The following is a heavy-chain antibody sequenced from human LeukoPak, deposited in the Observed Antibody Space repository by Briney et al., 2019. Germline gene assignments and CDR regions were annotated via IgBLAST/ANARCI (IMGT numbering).Heavy chain of an antibody. CDR2: ISGSGGST. CDR1: GFTFSSYA. Sequence: GGSLRLSCAASGFTFSSYAMSWVRQAPGKGLDWVSAISGSGGSTYYADSVKGRFTISKDNSKNTLYLQMNSLRAEDTAVYYCALQSMGYFDYWGQGTLLTVSS. D-gene: IGHD2/OR15-2a*01. V-gene: IGHV3-23*01. J-gene: IGHJ4*02. CDR3: ALQSMGYFDY.